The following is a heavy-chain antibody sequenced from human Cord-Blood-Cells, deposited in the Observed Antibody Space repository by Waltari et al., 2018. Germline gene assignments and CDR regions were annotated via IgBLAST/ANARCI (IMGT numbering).Heavy chain of an antibody. V-gene: IGHV3-30*04. J-gene: IGHJ4*02. CDR2: ISYDGSNK. CDR3: ARDRGGIAAAGPFDY. CDR1: GFLFWSSA. D-gene: IGHD6-13*01. Sequence: QGQLVESGGGVVQPGRHLRLSCAAVGFLFWSSAMLGVRKAAGKGLEWVAVISYDGSNKYYADSVKGRFTISRDNSKNTLYLQMNSLRAEDTAVYYCARDRGGIAAAGPFDYWGQGTLVTVSS.